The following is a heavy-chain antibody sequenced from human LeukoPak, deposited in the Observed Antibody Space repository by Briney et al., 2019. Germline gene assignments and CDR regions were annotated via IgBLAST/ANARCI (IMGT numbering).Heavy chain of an antibody. CDR3: AGAWFGELSRYYYYYGMDV. CDR2: ISAYNGNT. Sequence: GASVKVSCKASGYTFTSYGISWVRQAPGQGLEWMGWISAYNGNTNYAQKLQGRVTMTTDTSTSTAYMELRSLRSDDTAVYYCAGAWFGELSRYYYYYGMDVWGQGTTVTVSS. V-gene: IGHV1-18*01. J-gene: IGHJ6*02. D-gene: IGHD3-10*01. CDR1: GYTFTSYG.